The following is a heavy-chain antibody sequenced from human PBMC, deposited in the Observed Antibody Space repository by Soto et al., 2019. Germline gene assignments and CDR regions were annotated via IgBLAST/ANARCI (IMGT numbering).Heavy chain of an antibody. Sequence: SQTLSLTCDISGDSVSSSSAAWNWIRQSPSRGLEWLGRTYYRSKWIHEYTLSMESRITMNPDTSKNQFSLHIYSVTPEDTAVYYCAGVVWFRGMDVWGQGTPVTVSS. D-gene: IGHD3-16*01. CDR3: AGVVWFRGMDV. CDR1: GDSVSSSSAA. V-gene: IGHV6-1*01. J-gene: IGHJ6*02. CDR2: TYYRSKWIH.